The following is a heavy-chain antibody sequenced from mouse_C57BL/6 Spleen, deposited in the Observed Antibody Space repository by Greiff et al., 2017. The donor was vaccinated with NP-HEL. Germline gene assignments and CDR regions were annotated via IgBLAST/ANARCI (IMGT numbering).Heavy chain of an antibody. J-gene: IGHJ3*01. D-gene: IGHD1-1*01. CDR3: ARRYYGSSYDWFAY. V-gene: IGHV1-4*01. CDR1: GYTFTSYT. Sequence: QVQLKESGAELARPGASVKMSCKASGYTFTSYTMHWVKQRPGQGLEWIGYINPSSGYTKYNQKFKDKATLTADKSSSTAYMQLSSLTSEDSAVYYCARRYYGSSYDWFAYWGQGTLVTVSA. CDR2: INPSSGYT.